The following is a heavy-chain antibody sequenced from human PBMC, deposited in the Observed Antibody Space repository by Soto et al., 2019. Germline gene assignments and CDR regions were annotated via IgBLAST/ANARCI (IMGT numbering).Heavy chain of an antibody. CDR2: INHSGST. D-gene: IGHD6-13*01. CDR3: ARAYAAAAKAGNLDY. V-gene: IGHV4-34*01. J-gene: IGHJ4*02. Sequence: SETLSLTCAVYGGSFSGYYWSWIRQPPGKGLEWIGEINHSGSTNYNPSLKSRVTISVDTSKNQFSLKLSSVTAADTAVYYCARAYAAAAKAGNLDYWGQGTLVTVSS. CDR1: GGSFSGYY.